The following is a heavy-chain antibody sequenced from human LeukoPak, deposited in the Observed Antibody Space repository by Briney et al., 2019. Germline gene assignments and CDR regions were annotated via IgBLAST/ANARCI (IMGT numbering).Heavy chain of an antibody. V-gene: IGHV3-11*05. CDR3: ARDNGNKYYFDY. D-gene: IGHD2-8*01. J-gene: IGHJ4*02. CDR2: ISSNSKYT. Sequence: GGSLRLSCAASGVTFSDYFVSWSRDTPGEGLGWISYISSNSKYTKYADSVKGRFTISRDNAKKSLYLQMNSLRAEDTAVYYCARDNGNKYYFDYWGQGTLVTVSS. CDR1: GVTFSDYF.